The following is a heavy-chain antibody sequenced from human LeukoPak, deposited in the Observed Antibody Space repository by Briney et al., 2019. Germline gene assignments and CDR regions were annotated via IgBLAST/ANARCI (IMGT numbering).Heavy chain of an antibody. D-gene: IGHD1-26*01. V-gene: IGHV3-21*01. CDR3: ARDVGASAPDAFDI. J-gene: IGHJ3*02. CDR2: ISSSASYI. CDR1: GFSFSDSY. Sequence: PGGSLRLSCAASGFSFSDSYMTWVRQAPGKGLEWVSSISSSASYIYYSDSVKGRFTISRDNAKNSLYLQMNSLRAEDTDVYYCARDVGASAPDAFDIWGQGTMVTVSS.